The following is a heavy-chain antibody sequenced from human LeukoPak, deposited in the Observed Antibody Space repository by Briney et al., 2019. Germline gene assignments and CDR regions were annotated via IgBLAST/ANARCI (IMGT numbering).Heavy chain of an antibody. J-gene: IGHJ4*02. CDR3: AREGGELEPPGY. Sequence: GGSLRLSCVASGFTFSTHWMHWVRQAPGKGLVWVARIYSDGYSDGSSTIYADSVRGRFTISRDNAKNTLYLQMNSLRAEDTAVYYCAREGGELEPPGYWGQGTLVTVSS. CDR2: IYSDGYSDGSST. CDR1: GFTFSTHW. D-gene: IGHD1-1*01. V-gene: IGHV3-74*01.